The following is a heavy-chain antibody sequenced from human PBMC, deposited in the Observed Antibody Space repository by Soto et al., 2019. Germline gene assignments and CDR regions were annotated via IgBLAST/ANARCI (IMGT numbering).Heavy chain of an antibody. J-gene: IGHJ4*02. V-gene: IGHV3-74*01. CDR1: GFTFSSYW. Sequence: GSLRLSCTASGFTFSSYWMHWVRQVPGRGLMWVSRISTDGSSTHYADSVKGRFTTSRDNAKNTLYLQLNSLRAEDTAVYYCARNRDGVDYWGQGTLVTVSS. CDR3: ARNRDGVDY. CDR2: ISTDGSST.